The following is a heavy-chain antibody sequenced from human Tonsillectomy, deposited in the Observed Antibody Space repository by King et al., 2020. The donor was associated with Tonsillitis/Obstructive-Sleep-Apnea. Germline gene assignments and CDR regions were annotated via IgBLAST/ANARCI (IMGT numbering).Heavy chain of an antibody. CDR2: LSYDGSNK. CDR3: ASSSGGWVSVRLFFDS. J-gene: IGHJ4*02. CDR1: GFTFSTYA. V-gene: IGHV3-30*04. D-gene: IGHD3-10*01. Sequence: QLVQSGGGVVQPGRSLRLSCAASGFTFSTYAMHWVRQAPGKGLEWVALLSYDGSNKYYVDSVKGRFTISRDNSKSTLYLQMNSLRPEDTAVYYCASSSGGWVSVRLFFDSWGQGTLVTVSS.